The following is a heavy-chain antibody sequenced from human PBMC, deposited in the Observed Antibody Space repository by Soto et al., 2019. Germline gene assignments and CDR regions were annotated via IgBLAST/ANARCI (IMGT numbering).Heavy chain of an antibody. CDR2: IYHSGST. J-gene: IGHJ4*02. V-gene: IGHV4-30-2*01. Sequence: SETLSLTCAVFGGSISSGGYSWSWIRQPPGEGLEWIGYIYHSGSTYYNPSLKSRVTISVDRSKNQFSLKLSSVTAADTAVYYCARGMTTVTTLDYWGQGTLVTVSS. CDR3: ARGMTTVTTLDY. CDR1: GGSISSGGYS. D-gene: IGHD4-4*01.